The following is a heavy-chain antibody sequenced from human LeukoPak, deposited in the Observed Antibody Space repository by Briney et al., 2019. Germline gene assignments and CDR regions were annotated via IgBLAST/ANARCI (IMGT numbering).Heavy chain of an antibody. CDR3: ARGLSGYHIDY. CDR2: INHSGST. CDR1: GGSFSGYY. V-gene: IGHV4-34*01. D-gene: IGHD3-3*01. Sequence: SETLSLTCAVYGGSFSGYYWGWIRQPPGKGLEWIGEINHSGSTNYNPSLKSRVTISVDTSKNQFSLKLSSVTAADTAVYYCARGLSGYHIDYWGQGTLVTVSS. J-gene: IGHJ4*02.